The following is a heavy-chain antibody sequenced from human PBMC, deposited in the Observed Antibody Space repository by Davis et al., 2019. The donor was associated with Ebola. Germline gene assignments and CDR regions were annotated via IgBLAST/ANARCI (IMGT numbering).Heavy chain of an antibody. CDR1: GGSISSYY. J-gene: IGHJ4*02. D-gene: IGHD4-11*01. Sequence: MPSETLSLTCTVSGGSISSYYWSWIRQPPGKGLESIGYIYYSGSTNYNPSLKSRIPISVDTSKNQFSLKLSSVTAADTAVYYCARDTVTTGFDYWGQGTLVTVSS. CDR3: ARDTVTTGFDY. V-gene: IGHV4-59*01. CDR2: IYYSGST.